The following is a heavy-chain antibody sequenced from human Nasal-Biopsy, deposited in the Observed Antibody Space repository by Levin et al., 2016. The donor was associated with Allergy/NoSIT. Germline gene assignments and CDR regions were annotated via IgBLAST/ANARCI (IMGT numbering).Heavy chain of an antibody. CDR3: ARRTPAMAGSVDY. V-gene: IGHV4-39*01. CDR1: AGSIDSNTYY. D-gene: IGHD6-19*01. Sequence: SETLSLTCTVSAGSIDSNTYYWGWIRQPPGKGLEWIGSIYYSGSTFYSPSLKSRVTISVDTSKNQFSLNLNSVTAADTAVYYCARRTPAMAGSVDYWGQGTLVTVSS. J-gene: IGHJ4*02. CDR2: IYYSGST.